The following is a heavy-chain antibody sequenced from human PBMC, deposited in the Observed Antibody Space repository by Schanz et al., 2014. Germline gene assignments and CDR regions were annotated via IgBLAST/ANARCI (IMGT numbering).Heavy chain of an antibody. J-gene: IGHJ4*02. Sequence: VQLVESGGGVVQPGRSLRLSCAASGFTLSSYAMSWVRQAPGKGLEWVSAISGSGGSTYYADSVKGRFTISRDNSKNTVYLQMNSLRPGDTAVYYCARESSNDIVLVPGAVFDHWGQGILVTVSS. CDR1: GFTLSSYA. V-gene: IGHV3-23*04. D-gene: IGHD2-2*01. CDR2: ISGSGGST. CDR3: ARESSNDIVLVPGAVFDH.